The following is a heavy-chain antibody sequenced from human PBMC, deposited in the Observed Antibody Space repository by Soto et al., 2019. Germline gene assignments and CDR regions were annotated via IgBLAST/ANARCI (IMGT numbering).Heavy chain of an antibody. J-gene: IGHJ4*02. CDR3: ARQADYGLFDY. V-gene: IGHV5-51*01. CDR2: ISPADSGT. D-gene: IGHD3-10*01. Sequence: GESLKISCKASGYMFASYGIGWVRQMPGKGLEWMAVISPADSGTGFSPSFRGQVTISADTSISTAYLQWSDLKASDTAMYYCARQADYGLFDYWGQGTLVTVSS. CDR1: GYMFASYG.